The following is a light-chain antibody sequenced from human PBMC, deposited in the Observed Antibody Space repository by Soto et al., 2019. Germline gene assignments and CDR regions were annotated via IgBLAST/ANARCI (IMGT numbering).Light chain of an antibody. V-gene: IGLV7-46*01. CDR1: TGAVTSGHY. J-gene: IGLJ2*01. Sequence: QTAVTQEPSLTVSPGGTITLTRGSSTGAVTSGHYPYWFQQKPGQAPRILIYDTSYKHSWTPARFSGALLGGKAALTLSGAQLEDEAEYYCLLADSDPNVFGGGTTQAVL. CDR2: DTS. CDR3: LLADSDPNV.